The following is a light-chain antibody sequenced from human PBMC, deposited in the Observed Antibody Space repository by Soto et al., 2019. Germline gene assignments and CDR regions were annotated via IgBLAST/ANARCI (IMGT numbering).Light chain of an antibody. CDR2: EAS. V-gene: IGKV1-5*03. J-gene: IGKJ1*01. CDR3: QQYNTYART. CDR1: QSISNW. Sequence: DIQMTQSPSTLSASIGDRVTITCRASQSISNWLAWYQQKPGKAPKLLIYEASNLQRGFPSRFRGSGSGTEFTLTISCVKADDFAAFYCQQYNTYARTFGQGTKVEIK.